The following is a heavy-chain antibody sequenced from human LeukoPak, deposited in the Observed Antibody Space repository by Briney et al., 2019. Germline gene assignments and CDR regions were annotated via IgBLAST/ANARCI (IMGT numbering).Heavy chain of an antibody. Sequence: PGGSLRLSCAASGFTFSSYAMSWVRQAPGRGLEWVSAISGSGGSTYCADSVKGRFTISRDNSKNTLYLQMNSLGAEDTAVYYCAKVNTAFAWDYFDYWGQGTLVTVSS. V-gene: IGHV3-23*01. D-gene: IGHD5-18*01. CDR2: ISGSGGST. J-gene: IGHJ4*02. CDR1: GFTFSSYA. CDR3: AKVNTAFAWDYFDY.